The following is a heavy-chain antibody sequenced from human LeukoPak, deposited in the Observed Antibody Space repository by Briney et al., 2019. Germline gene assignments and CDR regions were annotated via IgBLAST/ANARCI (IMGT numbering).Heavy chain of an antibody. CDR3: AKEVSGSGSYYGGNDY. D-gene: IGHD3-10*01. V-gene: IGHV3-23*01. J-gene: IGHJ4*02. CDR1: GFTFSSYA. CDR2: ITGTGGVT. Sequence: GGSLRLSCAASGFTFSSYAMGRVRQAPGKGLEWLSAITGTGGVTYYADSVKGRFTISRDSSKTTLYLQMNSLRAEDTAVYYCAKEVSGSGSYYGGNDYWGQGTLVIVSS.